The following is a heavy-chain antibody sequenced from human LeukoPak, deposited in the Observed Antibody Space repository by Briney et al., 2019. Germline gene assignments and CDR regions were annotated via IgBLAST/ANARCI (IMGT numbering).Heavy chain of an antibody. CDR3: ARSRTWFGDAGEFDY. J-gene: IGHJ4*02. V-gene: IGHV3-30*02. D-gene: IGHD3-10*01. Sequence: PGGSLRLSCAASGFTFSSYGMHWVRQAPGKGLEWVAFIRYDGSNKYYADSVKGRFTISRDNSKNTLYLQMNSLRAEDTAVYYCARSRTWFGDAGEFDYWGQGTLVTVSS. CDR2: IRYDGSNK. CDR1: GFTFSSYG.